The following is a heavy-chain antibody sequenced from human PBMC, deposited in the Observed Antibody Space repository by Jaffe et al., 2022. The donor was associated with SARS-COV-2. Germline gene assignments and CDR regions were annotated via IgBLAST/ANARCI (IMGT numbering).Heavy chain of an antibody. CDR1: GFPFSSYA. CDR3: ARDDGSSWFSPPDY. Sequence: QVQLVESGGGVVQPGRSLRLSCAASGFPFSSYAMHWVRQAPGKGLEWVAVISYDGSNQYYTDSVKGRFTISRDSSNNMLYLQMNSLRAEDTAVYYCARDDGSSWFSPPDYWGQGTLVTVSS. V-gene: IGHV3-30*04. J-gene: IGHJ4*02. D-gene: IGHD6-13*01. CDR2: ISYDGSNQ.